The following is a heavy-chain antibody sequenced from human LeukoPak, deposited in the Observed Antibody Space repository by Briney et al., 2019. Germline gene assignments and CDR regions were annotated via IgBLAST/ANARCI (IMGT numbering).Heavy chain of an antibody. Sequence: SGGSLRLSCAASGFTFSSYEMNWVRQAPGKGLEWVSYISRGGNTIYYADSVKGRFTISRDNAKNSLYLQMSSLRAEDTAVYYCAREGTAMVSFDYWGQGTLVTVSS. CDR2: ISRGGNTI. V-gene: IGHV3-48*03. CDR3: AREGTAMVSFDY. CDR1: GFTFSSYE. J-gene: IGHJ4*02. D-gene: IGHD5-18*01.